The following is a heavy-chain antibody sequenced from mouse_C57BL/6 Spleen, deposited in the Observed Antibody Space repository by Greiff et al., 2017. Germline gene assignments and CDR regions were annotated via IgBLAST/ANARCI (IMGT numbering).Heavy chain of an antibody. Sequence: EVQLQQSGPELVKPGASVKISCKASGYTFTDYYMNWVKQSHGKSLEWIGDINPNNGGTSYNQKFKGKGTLTVDKSSSTAYMELRSLTSEDSAVYYCAVTLASTVVYFDYWGQGTTLTVSS. V-gene: IGHV1-26*01. CDR1: GYTFTDYY. CDR3: AVTLASTVVYFDY. J-gene: IGHJ2*01. D-gene: IGHD1-1*01. CDR2: INPNNGGT.